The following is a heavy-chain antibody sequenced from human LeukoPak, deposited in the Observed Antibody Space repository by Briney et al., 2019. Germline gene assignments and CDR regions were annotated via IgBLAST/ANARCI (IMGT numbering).Heavy chain of an antibody. J-gene: IGHJ3*02. CDR2: INSDGSST. Sequence: PGGSLRLSCAASGFTFSNYWMHWVRQAPGKGLVWVSRINSDGSSTSYADSVKGRFTISRDNAKNTLYLQMNSLRAEDTAVYYCARDRMKSSSWYDGDAFDIWGQGTMVTVSS. V-gene: IGHV3-74*01. CDR3: ARDRMKSSSWYDGDAFDI. CDR1: GFTFSNYW. D-gene: IGHD6-13*01.